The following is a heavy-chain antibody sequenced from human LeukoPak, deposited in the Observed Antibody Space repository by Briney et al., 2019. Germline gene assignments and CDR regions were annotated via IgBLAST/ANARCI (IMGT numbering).Heavy chain of an antibody. V-gene: IGHV1-69*13. J-gene: IGHJ6*03. D-gene: IGHD2-15*01. CDR3: ARGATRISGYYYYYMDV. Sequence: ASVKVSCKASGGTFSSYAISWVRQAPGQGLEWMGGIIPIFGTANYAQKFQGRVTITADESTSTAYMELSSLRSEDTAVYYCARGATRISGYYYYYMDVWGKGTTVTVPS. CDR1: GGTFSSYA. CDR2: IIPIFGTA.